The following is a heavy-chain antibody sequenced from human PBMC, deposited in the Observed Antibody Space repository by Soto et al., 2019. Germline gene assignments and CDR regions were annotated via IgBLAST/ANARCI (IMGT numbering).Heavy chain of an antibody. Sequence: QVPLVQSGAEVKKPGASVKVSCKASGYTFTNYGINWVRQAPGQGLERLGWVSAYNGERRYAQRVQARVIMTTDTSTTTAYMELRSLRSDDTAVYYCSRGTSIPASGDYWGQGTLVTVSS. CDR2: VSAYNGER. CDR1: GYTFTNYG. D-gene: IGHD6-6*01. J-gene: IGHJ4*01. V-gene: IGHV1-18*01. CDR3: SRGTSIPASGDY.